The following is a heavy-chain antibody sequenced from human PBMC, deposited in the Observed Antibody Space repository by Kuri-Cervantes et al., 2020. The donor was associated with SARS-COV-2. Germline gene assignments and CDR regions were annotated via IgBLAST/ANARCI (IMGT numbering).Heavy chain of an antibody. Sequence: SETLSLTCTVSGGSLGSGDYYWTWVRQPPGKGLEWIGNTYYSGSAFYNPSLKSRVTISVDTSKNQFSLKLSSVTAADTAVYYCARDGAAAGSGGFDYWGQGTLVTVSS. V-gene: IGHV4-61*08. CDR1: GGSLGSGDYY. CDR3: ARDGAAAGSGGFDY. D-gene: IGHD6-13*01. J-gene: IGHJ4*02. CDR2: TYYSGSA.